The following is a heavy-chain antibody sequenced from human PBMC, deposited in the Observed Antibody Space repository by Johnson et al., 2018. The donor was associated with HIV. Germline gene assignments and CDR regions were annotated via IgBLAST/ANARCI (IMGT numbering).Heavy chain of an antibody. Sequence: QVQLVESGGGVVQPGRSLRLSCAASGFTFSSYGMHWVRQAPAKGLEWVAVISYDGSDKDYADSVKGRFTISRDSSKNTLYLQMNSLRAEDTAVYYCARASLARGGKIRAFDIWGQGTMVTVSS. J-gene: IGHJ3*02. V-gene: IGHV3-30*04. CDR2: ISYDGSDK. CDR3: ARASLARGGKIRAFDI. CDR1: GFTFSSYG. D-gene: IGHD4-23*01.